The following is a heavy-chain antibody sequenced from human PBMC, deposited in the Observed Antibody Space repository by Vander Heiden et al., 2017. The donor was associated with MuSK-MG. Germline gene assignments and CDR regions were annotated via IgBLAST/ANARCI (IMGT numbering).Heavy chain of an antibody. D-gene: IGHD7-27*01. CDR3: ARSNWGYWYFDL. J-gene: IGHJ2*01. CDR2: IYYSGST. V-gene: IGHV4-39*01. Sequence: QLQLQESGPGLVKPSETLSLTCTVSGGSISSSSYYWGWIRQPPGKGLEWIGSIYYSGSTYYNPSLKSRVTISVDTSKNQFSLKLRSVTAADTAVYYCARSNWGYWYFDLWGRGTLVTVSS. CDR1: GGSISSSSYY.